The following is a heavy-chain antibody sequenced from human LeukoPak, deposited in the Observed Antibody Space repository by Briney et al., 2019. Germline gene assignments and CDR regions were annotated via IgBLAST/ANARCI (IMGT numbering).Heavy chain of an antibody. CDR2: ISYDGSNK. V-gene: IGHV3-30*18. D-gene: IGHD3-3*01. J-gene: IGHJ6*02. CDR1: GFTFSSYG. CDR3: AKGLGVLYDFWSGYYGPPNLLGDCYGMDV. Sequence: GGSLRLSCAASGFTFSSYGVHWVRQAPGKGLEWVAVISYDGSNKYYADSVKGRFTISRDNSKNTLYLQMNSLRAEDTAVYYCAKGLGVLYDFWSGYYGPPNLLGDCYGMDVWGQGTTVTVSS.